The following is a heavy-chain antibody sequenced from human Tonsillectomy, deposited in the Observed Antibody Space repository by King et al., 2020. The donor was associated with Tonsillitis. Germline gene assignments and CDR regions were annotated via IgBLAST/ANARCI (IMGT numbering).Heavy chain of an antibody. CDR3: AHSPFERGYFDL. Sequence: TLKESGPTLVKPTQTLTLTCTFSGFSLSTSGVGVGWIRQPPGKALEWLALLYLDDDERYSPSLKSRLTITKDSSKSQVVLTMTNMDPVDTATYYCAHSPFERGYFDLWGRGTLVTVSS. CDR1: GFSLSTSGVG. J-gene: IGHJ2*01. CDR2: LYLDDDE. V-gene: IGHV2-5*02. D-gene: IGHD3-10*01.